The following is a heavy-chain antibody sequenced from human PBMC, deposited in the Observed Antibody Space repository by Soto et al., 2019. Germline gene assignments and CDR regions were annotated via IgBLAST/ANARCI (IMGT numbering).Heavy chain of an antibody. J-gene: IGHJ4*02. CDR3: ARASVGPPGGGSWIMPFDF. D-gene: IGHD2-15*01. CDR1: GGSISTYY. CDR2: IYPGGST. Sequence: SEPLSLTCSVSGGSISTYYWSWIRQSAGKGLEWIGRIYPGGSTNYNPSLKSRVTMSVDTSKNQFSLRLTSVTAADTAVYYCARASVGPPGGGSWIMPFDFWGQGTRVTVSS. V-gene: IGHV4-4*07.